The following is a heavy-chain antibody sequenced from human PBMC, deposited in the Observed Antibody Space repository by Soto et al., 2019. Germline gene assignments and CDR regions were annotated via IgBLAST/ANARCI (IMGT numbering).Heavy chain of an antibody. CDR3: ARAAIVLPRAYCGS. D-gene: IGHD2-21*01. V-gene: IGHV4-31*03. Sequence: SETLSLTCSVSGADINSGGFTWTWIRQHAGKGLEWLGYISHSGSTDYNPSLKSRPTISVDTSKNHLSLTLTSVTAADAAVYYCARAAIVLPRAYCGSW. CDR2: ISHSGST. CDR1: GADINSGGFT. J-gene: IGHJ5*01.